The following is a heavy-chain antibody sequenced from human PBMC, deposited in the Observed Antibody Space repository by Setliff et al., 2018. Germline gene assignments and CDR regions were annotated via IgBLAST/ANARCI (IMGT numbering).Heavy chain of an antibody. V-gene: IGHV3-30*18. D-gene: IGHD2-2*01. CDR3: AKSVGGLTSSSVGY. J-gene: IGHJ4*02. Sequence: PGGSLRLSCAASGFTFSSYAMHWVRQAPGKGLEWVAVISYDGSNKYYADSVKGRFTISRDNSKNTLYLQMNSLRAEDTAVYYCAKSVGGLTSSSVGYWGQGTLVTVSS. CDR1: GFTFSSYA. CDR2: ISYDGSNK.